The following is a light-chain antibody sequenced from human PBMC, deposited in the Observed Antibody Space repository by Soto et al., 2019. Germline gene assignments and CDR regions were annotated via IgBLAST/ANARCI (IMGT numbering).Light chain of an antibody. Sequence: AIRMAQSPSSFSASTGDRVTITCRASQGISSYLAWYQQKPGKAPKLLIYAASTLQSGVPSRFSGSGSGTDFTLTISSLQPEDFATYYCQHYNSYSEAFGQGTKVDI. V-gene: IGKV1-8*01. CDR3: QHYNSYSEA. J-gene: IGKJ1*01. CDR1: QGISSY. CDR2: AAS.